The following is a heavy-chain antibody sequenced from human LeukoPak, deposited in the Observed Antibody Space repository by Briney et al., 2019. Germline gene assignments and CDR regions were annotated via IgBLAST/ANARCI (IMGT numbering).Heavy chain of an antibody. CDR1: GYSLTVLS. V-gene: IGHV1-24*01. Sequence: ASVKVSCKVSGYSLTVLSLHWVRQAPGKGLEWMGGFDPEDGEPIYAQKFQGRLSMTEDTSKDTGYRELRTLRSEDTALYYCAKSHGDYGLLDYWGQGTLVTVSS. J-gene: IGHJ4*02. CDR2: FDPEDGEP. CDR3: AKSHGDYGLLDY. D-gene: IGHD4-17*01.